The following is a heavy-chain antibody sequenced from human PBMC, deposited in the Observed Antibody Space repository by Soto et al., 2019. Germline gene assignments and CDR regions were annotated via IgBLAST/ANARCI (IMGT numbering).Heavy chain of an antibody. V-gene: IGHV3-21*01. CDR3: ARDEDPLTTFDP. CDR2: MSCNSGDI. J-gene: IGHJ5*02. CDR1: GVTFVAFT. Sequence: EVQLVESGGGLVKPGGSLRLSCSASGVTFVAFTMNWVRQSPGKGLVWVSYMSCNSGDIYYADSVRGRFTISRDNAKQSLSLQMDSLRVDDTAVYYCARDEDPLTTFDPWGQGTLVTVSS.